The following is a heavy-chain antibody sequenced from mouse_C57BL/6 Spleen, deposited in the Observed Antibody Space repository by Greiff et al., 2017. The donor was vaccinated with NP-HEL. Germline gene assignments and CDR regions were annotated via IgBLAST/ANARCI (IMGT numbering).Heavy chain of an antibody. Sequence: QVQLKHSGAELARPGASVKMSCKASGYTFTSYTMHWVKQRPGQGLEWIGYINPSSGYTKYNQKFKDKATLTADKSSSTAYMQLSSLTSEDSAVYYCARFSPLKGGMDYWGQGTSVTVSS. CDR2: INPSSGYT. V-gene: IGHV1-4*01. CDR3: ARFSPLKGGMDY. J-gene: IGHJ4*01. CDR1: GYTFTSYT.